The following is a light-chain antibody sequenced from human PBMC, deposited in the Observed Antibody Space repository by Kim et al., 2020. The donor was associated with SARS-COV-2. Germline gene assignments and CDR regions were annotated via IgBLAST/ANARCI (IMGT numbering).Light chain of an antibody. CDR2: KVA. V-gene: IGKV2-30*01. Sequence: QPDSISCRCSQSLVYSDGNTYFNWFQQRPGQSPRRLMYKVANRDSGVPDRFSGSGSGTDFTLKISRVEAEDVGVYYCMQGIHPITFGQGTRLEIK. CDR3: MQGIHPIT. CDR1: QSLVYSDGNTY. J-gene: IGKJ5*01.